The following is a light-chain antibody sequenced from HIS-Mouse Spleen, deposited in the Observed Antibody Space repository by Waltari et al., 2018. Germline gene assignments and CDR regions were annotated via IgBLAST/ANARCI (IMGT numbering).Light chain of an antibody. Sequence: SYVLTQPPSVSVAPGKTARITCGGNNIGSKSVHWYQQTPGQAPVLVVYDGSDRPSGIPARSSGSNSGNTATLTISRVEAGDEADYYCQVWDSSSDHVVFGGGTKLTVL. CDR1: NIGSKS. CDR2: DGS. J-gene: IGLJ2*01. CDR3: QVWDSSSDHVV. V-gene: IGLV3-21*03.